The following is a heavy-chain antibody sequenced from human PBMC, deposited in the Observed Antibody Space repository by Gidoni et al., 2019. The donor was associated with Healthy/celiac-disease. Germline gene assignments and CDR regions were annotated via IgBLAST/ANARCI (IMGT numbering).Heavy chain of an antibody. CDR1: GFTFSSYG. D-gene: IGHD1-26*01. CDR3: AKDLFGGSQTYYMDV. Sequence: QVQLVESGGGVVQPGRSLRLSCAASGFTFSSYGMHWVRQAPAKGLEWVAVISYDGSNKYYADSVKGRFTISRDNSKNTLYLQMNSLRAEDTAVYYCAKDLFGGSQTYYMDVWGKGTTVTVSS. J-gene: IGHJ6*03. CDR2: ISYDGSNK. V-gene: IGHV3-30*18.